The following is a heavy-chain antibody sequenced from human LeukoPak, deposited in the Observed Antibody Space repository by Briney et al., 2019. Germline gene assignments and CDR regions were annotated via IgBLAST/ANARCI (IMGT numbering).Heavy chain of an antibody. V-gene: IGHV7-4-1*02. J-gene: IGHJ4*02. CDR3: ARQGPGYCSSTSCYGVDS. D-gene: IGHD2-2*01. CDR2: INTNNGNP. CDR1: GYTFTNYG. Sequence: ASVKVSCKTSGYTFTNYGLNWVRQAPGLGLEWMGWINTNNGNPTYAQGLTGRFVFSLDTSVSTAYLQISSLKAEDTAVYYCARQGPGYCSSTSCYGVDSWGQGTLVTVSS.